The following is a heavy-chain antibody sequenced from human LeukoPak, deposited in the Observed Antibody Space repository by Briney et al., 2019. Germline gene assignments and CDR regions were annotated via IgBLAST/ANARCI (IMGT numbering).Heavy chain of an antibody. D-gene: IGHD2-21*01. Sequence: SETLSLTCTVSGGSISSGGYYWSWIRQHPGKGLEWIGYIYYSGSTYYNPSLKSRVTISVDTSKNQFSLKLSSVTAADTAVYYCAREVPGLPRAFDIWGQGTMVTVSS. J-gene: IGHJ3*02. V-gene: IGHV4-31*03. CDR1: GGSISSGGYY. CDR2: IYYSGST. CDR3: AREVPGLPRAFDI.